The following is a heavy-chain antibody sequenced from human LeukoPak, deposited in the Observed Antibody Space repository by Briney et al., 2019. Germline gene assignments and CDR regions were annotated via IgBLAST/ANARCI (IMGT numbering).Heavy chain of an antibody. D-gene: IGHD3-9*01. V-gene: IGHV3-23*01. CDR2: IGSSVNTT. Sequence: GGSLRLSCAASGFIFSNYALSWVRKAPGKGLKWVSSIGSSVNTTHYADSVKGRFTISRDNSKNTLYLQMNSLRAEDTAIYYCARDQAFDWFYYYYGMDVWGLGTTVIVSS. CDR3: ARDQAFDWFYYYYGMDV. CDR1: GFIFSNYA. J-gene: IGHJ6*02.